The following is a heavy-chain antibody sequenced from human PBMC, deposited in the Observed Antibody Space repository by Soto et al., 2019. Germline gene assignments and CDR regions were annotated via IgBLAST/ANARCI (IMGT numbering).Heavy chain of an antibody. J-gene: IGHJ4*02. V-gene: IGHV1-18*01. CDR3: ARDPFYTGRNLQVGEFHS. Sequence: ASVKVSCKASNYSFSSFDISWVRQAPGQGLEWMAWINPSNDNTNYAQGLQGRVTLTSDTSTSTAYMELRSLRSDDTAVYYCARDPFYTGRNLQVGEFHSWGKGTMVTSPQ. D-gene: IGHD1-26*01. CDR2: INPSNDNT. CDR1: NYSFSSFD.